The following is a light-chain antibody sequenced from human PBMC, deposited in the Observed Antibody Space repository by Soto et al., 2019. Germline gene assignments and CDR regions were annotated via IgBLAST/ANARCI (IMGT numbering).Light chain of an antibody. Sequence: EIVMTQSPPSLTVTPGEPASISCSSSQRLLHSNGNIFLDWYLQKPGQSPQLLIYLGFNRASGVPDRVSGSAAGTDFTLKISRVEAEDAGVYYSMQALQTPYTFGQGTKLEIK. V-gene: IGKV2-28*01. CDR3: MQALQTPYT. J-gene: IGKJ2*01. CDR1: QRLLHSNGNIF. CDR2: LGF.